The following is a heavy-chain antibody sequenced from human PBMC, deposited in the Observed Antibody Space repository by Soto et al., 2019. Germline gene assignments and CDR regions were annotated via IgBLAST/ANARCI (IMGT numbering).Heavy chain of an antibody. J-gene: IGHJ4*02. D-gene: IGHD3-16*02. CDR2: IIPIFGTA. V-gene: IGHV1-69*06. CDR3: AREQLMITFGGVIAQEYYFDY. CDR1: GGTFSSYA. Sequence: SVKVSCKASGGTFSSYAISWVRQAPGQGLEWMGGIIPIFGTANYAQKFQGRVTITADKSTSTAYMGLSSLRSEDTAVYYCAREQLMITFGGVIAQEYYFDYWGQGTLVTVSS.